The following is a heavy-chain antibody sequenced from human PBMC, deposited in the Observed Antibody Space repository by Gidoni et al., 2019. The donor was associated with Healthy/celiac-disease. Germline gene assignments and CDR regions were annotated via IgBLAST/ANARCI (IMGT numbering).Heavy chain of an antibody. CDR2: IYYSGST. CDR1: GGSISSSSYY. CDR3: ARHRSGWGFDY. J-gene: IGHJ4*02. V-gene: IGHV4-39*01. Sequence: QLQLQESGPGRVKPSETLSLTCTVSGGSISSSSYYWGWIRQPPGKGLEWIGSIYYSGSTYYNPSLKSRVTISVDTSKNQFSLKLSSVTAADTAVYYCARHRSGWGFDYWGQGTLVTVSS. D-gene: IGHD3-16*01.